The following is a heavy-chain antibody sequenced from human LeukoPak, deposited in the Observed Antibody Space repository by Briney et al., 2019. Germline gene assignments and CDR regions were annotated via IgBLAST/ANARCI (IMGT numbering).Heavy chain of an antibody. CDR1: GFTFSSYA. D-gene: IGHD3-22*01. V-gene: IGHV3-30-3*01. CDR2: ISYDGSNK. Sequence: PGGSLRLSCAASGFTFSSYAMHWVCQAPGKGLEWVAVISYDGSNKYYADSVKGRFTISRDNSKNTLYLQMNSLRAEDTAVYYCAREGVVVMYDYWGQGTLVTVSS. CDR3: AREGVVVMYDY. J-gene: IGHJ4*02.